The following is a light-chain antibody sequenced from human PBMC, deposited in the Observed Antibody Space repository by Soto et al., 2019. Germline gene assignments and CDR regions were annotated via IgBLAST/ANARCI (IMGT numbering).Light chain of an antibody. CDR3: QQYNDWPLT. CDR2: GAS. CDR1: QSVRDN. V-gene: IGKV3D-15*01. Sequence: EIVMTPSPATLSVFPGERATLSCRASQSVRDNLAWYQQKPGQAPRLLIYGASTRATGIPARFSGSGSGTEFSLTISSLQYEDSEVYYCQQYNDWPLTLGGGTKVDIK. J-gene: IGKJ4*01.